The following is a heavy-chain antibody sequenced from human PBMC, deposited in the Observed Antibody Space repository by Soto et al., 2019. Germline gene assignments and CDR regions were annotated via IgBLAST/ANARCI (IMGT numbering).Heavy chain of an antibody. Sequence: SETLSLTCAVYGGSFSGYYWSWIRQPPGKGLEWIGELNHSGSTNYNPSLKTRVTISVDTSKNQFSLKLSSVTAADTAVYYCASLRINYDYVWGSYRRSNWFDPWGQGTLVTVSS. V-gene: IGHV4-34*01. CDR2: LNHSGST. CDR1: GGSFSGYY. CDR3: ASLRINYDYVWGSYRRSNWFDP. D-gene: IGHD3-16*02. J-gene: IGHJ5*02.